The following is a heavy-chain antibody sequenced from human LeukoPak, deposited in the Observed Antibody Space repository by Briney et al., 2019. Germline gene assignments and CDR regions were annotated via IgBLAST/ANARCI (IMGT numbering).Heavy chain of an antibody. CDR1: GFIFSSYS. Sequence: GGSLRLSCAASGFIFSSYSMNWVRQAPGKGLEWVSSISCSGSYIYYADSVKGRFTISRDNAKNSLYLQMNSMRAEDTAVYYCARVVAVAPDYWGQGTLVTVSS. V-gene: IGHV3-21*01. CDR3: ARVVAVAPDY. D-gene: IGHD6-19*01. J-gene: IGHJ4*02. CDR2: ISCSGSYI.